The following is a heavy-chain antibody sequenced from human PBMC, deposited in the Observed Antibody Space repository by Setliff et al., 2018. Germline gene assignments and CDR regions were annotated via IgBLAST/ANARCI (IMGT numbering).Heavy chain of an antibody. J-gene: IGHJ4*02. CDR1: GFAFSTYA. Sequence: PGGSLRLSCAASGFAFSTYAVSWVRQAPGKGLEWVSIFYDSRGDTYYADSLKGRFTISRDNSKNTLYLQMNSLRAEDTAVYYCARDGHNVYYFDYWGLGTLVTVSS. CDR2: FYDSRGDT. CDR3: ARDGHNVYYFDY. D-gene: IGHD1-1*01. V-gene: IGHV3-23*03.